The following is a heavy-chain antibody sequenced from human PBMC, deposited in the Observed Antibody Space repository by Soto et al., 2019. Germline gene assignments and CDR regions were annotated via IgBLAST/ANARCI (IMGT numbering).Heavy chain of an antibody. D-gene: IGHD2-15*01. CDR2: IYYSGST. J-gene: IGHJ4*02. Sequence: SETLSVTCTVAGGSISSGGYYWSWIRQHPGKGLEWIGYIYYSGSTYYNPSLKSRVTISVDTSKNQFSLKLSSVTAADTAVYYCASVVVVAATSRFAGYYFDYWGQGTLVTVSS. V-gene: IGHV4-31*03. CDR1: GGSISSGGYY. CDR3: ASVVVVAATSRFAGYYFDY.